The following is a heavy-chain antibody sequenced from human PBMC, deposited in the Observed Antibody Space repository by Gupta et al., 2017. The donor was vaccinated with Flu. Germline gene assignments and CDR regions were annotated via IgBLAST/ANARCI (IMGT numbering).Heavy chain of an antibody. CDR1: GLTFRTYS. CDR3: ARMRGTYCSSTSCYTHLDY. D-gene: IGHD2-2*02. V-gene: IGHV3-21*01. J-gene: IGHJ4*02. Sequence: EVQLVESGGGLVKPGGSLRLSCAASGLTFRTYSMNWVRQAPGKGLEWVSSISSSSSYIYYADSVKGRFTISRDNAKNSLYLQMNSLRAEDTAVYYCARMRGTYCSSTSCYTHLDYWDQGTLVTVSS. CDR2: ISSSSSYI.